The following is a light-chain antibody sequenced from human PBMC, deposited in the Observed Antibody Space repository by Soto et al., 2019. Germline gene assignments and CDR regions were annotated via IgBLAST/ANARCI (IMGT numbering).Light chain of an antibody. V-gene: IGKV1-5*03. CDR1: QSISSW. Sequence: DIQMTQSPSTLSASVGDRVTITCRASQSISSWLAWYQQKPGKAPKLLIYKASSLESGVPSRFSGSGSWTEFTLTISSLQPDDFATYYCQQYNSSPYTFGQGTKLEIK. CDR2: KAS. J-gene: IGKJ2*01. CDR3: QQYNSSPYT.